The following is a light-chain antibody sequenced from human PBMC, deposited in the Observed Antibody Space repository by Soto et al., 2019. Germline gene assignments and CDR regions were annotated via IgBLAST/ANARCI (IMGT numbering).Light chain of an antibody. CDR1: QSVSNY. V-gene: IGKV3-15*01. J-gene: IGKJ3*01. CDR3: QQYSSWPFT. Sequence: EIVLTQSPATLSVFPGDKATLSCRASQSVSNYLAWYHQKPGQAPRPLIYGASTRATGVPARFSGSGSGTEFTLTISSLQSEDSAIYYCQQYSSWPFTFGPGTKVAIE. CDR2: GAS.